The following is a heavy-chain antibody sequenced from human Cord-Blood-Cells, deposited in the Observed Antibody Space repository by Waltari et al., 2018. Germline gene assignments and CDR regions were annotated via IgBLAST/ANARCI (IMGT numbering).Heavy chain of an antibody. D-gene: IGHD5-18*01. Sequence: QVQLVQSGAEVKKPGASVKVSCKASGYTFTGYYMHWVRPAPGQGLEWMGWINPNSGGTNYAQKFQGRVTMTRDTSISTAYMELSRLRSDDTAVYYCARGYHGVDTAMVTVLGYWGQGTLVTVSS. CDR3: ARGYHGVDTAMVTVLGY. CDR2: INPNSGGT. J-gene: IGHJ4*02. V-gene: IGHV1-2*02. CDR1: GYTFTGYY.